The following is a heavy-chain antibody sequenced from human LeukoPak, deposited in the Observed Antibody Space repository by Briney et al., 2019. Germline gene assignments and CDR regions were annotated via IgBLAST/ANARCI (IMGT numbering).Heavy chain of an antibody. CDR1: GFTFSNSW. CDR3: ARDYVWGSSESDY. J-gene: IGHJ4*02. CDR2: IKPDGSEI. Sequence: GGSLRLSCAASGFTFSNSWMTWFRQTPGKGLEWVGNIKPDGSEIYYVDSVKGRFTISRDNAKNSLFLQMSSLRVEDTAIYYCARDYVWGSSESDYWGQGTLVTVSS. V-gene: IGHV3-7*01. D-gene: IGHD7-27*01.